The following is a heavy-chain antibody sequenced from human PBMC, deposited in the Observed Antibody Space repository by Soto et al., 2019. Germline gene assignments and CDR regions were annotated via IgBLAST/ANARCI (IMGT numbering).Heavy chain of an antibody. CDR1: GFSFSNTW. CDR3: ARVGCSGGSCWDYYYYYGMDV. V-gene: IGHV3-74*03. J-gene: IGHJ6*02. D-gene: IGHD2-15*01. CDR2: INSDGSTT. Sequence: GGSLRLSCVASGFSFSNTWMHWVRQAPGKGLVWVSHINSDGSTTTYADSVKGRFTISRDNAKNTLYLQMNSLRAEDTAVYYCARVGCSGGSCWDYYYYYGMDVWGQGTTVTVSS.